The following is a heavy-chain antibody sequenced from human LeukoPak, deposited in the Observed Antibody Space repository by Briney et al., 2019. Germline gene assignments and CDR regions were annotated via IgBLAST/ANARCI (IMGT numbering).Heavy chain of an antibody. CDR3: AREWNGGNFDY. J-gene: IGHJ4*02. D-gene: IGHD1-1*01. Sequence: ASVKVSCKASGGTFSSYAISWVRPAPGQGLEWMGGIIPIFGTANYAQKFQGRVTITADESTSTAYMELSSLRSEDTAVYYCAREWNGGNFDYWGQGTLVTVSS. CDR1: GGTFSSYA. CDR2: IIPIFGTA. V-gene: IGHV1-69*13.